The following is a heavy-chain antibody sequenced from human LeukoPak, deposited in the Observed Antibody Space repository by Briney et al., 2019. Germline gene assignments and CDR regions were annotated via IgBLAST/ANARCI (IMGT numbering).Heavy chain of an antibody. J-gene: IGHJ4*02. Sequence: ASVKVSCKASGYTFTGYYMHWVRQAPGQGLEWMGWINHDGGGTNYAQKFQGRVTMTRDTSISTAYMELSRLRSDDTAVYYCASPNTNSGYSYGYLYWGQGTLLTVSS. CDR2: INHDGGGT. CDR3: ASPNTNSGYSYGYLY. V-gene: IGHV1-2*02. D-gene: IGHD5-18*01. CDR1: GYTFTGYY.